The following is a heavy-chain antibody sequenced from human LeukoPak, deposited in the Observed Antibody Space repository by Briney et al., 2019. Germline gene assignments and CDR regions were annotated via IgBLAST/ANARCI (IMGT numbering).Heavy chain of an antibody. V-gene: IGHV3-23*01. Sequence: GSLSLSCAASGFTFSTYAVNWVRQAPGKGLEWVSTISGSGDSTYYADSVKGRFTISRDNSKNTLYLQMNSLRAEDTAIYYCVKETAFDHWGQGTLVTVSS. J-gene: IGHJ4*02. CDR1: GFTFSTYA. CDR2: ISGSGDST. CDR3: VKETAFDH.